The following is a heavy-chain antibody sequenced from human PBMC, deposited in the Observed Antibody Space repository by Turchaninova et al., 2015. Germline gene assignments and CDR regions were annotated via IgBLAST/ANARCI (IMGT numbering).Heavy chain of an antibody. V-gene: IGHV1-3*01. D-gene: IGHD6-19*01. Sequence: QVHLVQSGAEVKTPGASVKVSCTASGYSFPTYAIHWVRQAPGQRLEWMGWINAGNGNTKYSQEFQGRVSITRDTSASTVYMEVSSLKSEDTALYFCAKDGSRISVAGNMYYFDHWGQGTLVSVSS. CDR3: AKDGSRISVAGNMYYFDH. CDR2: INAGNGNT. J-gene: IGHJ4*02. CDR1: GYSFPTYA.